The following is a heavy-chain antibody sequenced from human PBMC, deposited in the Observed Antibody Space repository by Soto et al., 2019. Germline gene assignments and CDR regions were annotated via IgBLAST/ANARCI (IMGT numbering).Heavy chain of an antibody. Sequence: SETLSLTCAVSGGSISSSNWWSWVRQPPGKGLEWIGEIYHSGSTNYNPSLKSRVTISVDKSKNQFSLKLSSVTAADTAVSYCARISGMAVAGPYYYYGMGVWGRGTTVAVSS. CDR3: ARISGMAVAGPYYYYGMGV. V-gene: IGHV4-4*02. CDR1: GGSISSSNW. J-gene: IGHJ6*02. CDR2: IYHSGST. D-gene: IGHD6-19*01.